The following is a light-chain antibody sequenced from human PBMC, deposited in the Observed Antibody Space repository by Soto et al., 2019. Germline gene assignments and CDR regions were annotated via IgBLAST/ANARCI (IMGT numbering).Light chain of an antibody. J-gene: IGKJ1*01. CDR2: GAS. CDR1: QMVSSD. Sequence: EIVMTQSPATLSVSPGERATLSGRASQMVSSDLAWYHQKPGQAPPPLINGASTTATGTTARFSGSGCAAEAALTAESLQSKDFEVYYCLQYDNWPRTLGQGTKVDIK. V-gene: IGKV3-15*01. CDR3: LQYDNWPRT.